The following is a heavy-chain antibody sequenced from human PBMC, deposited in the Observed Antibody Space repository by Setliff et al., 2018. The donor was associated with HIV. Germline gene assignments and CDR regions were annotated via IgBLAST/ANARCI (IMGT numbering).Heavy chain of an antibody. CDR2: INHSGST. CDR3: ARRTPPEFDF. Sequence: SETLSLTCAVYGGSFSGYYWSWIRQPPGKGLEWIGEINHSGSTNYNPSLKSRVTISVDTSKNQFSLKLRSVTAADTAVYYCARRTPPEFDFWSQGILVTVSS. CDR1: GGSFSGYY. D-gene: IGHD1-7*01. J-gene: IGHJ4*02. V-gene: IGHV4-34*01.